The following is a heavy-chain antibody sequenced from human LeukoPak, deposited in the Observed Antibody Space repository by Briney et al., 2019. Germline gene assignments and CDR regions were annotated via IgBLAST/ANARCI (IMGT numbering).Heavy chain of an antibody. CDR2: IKQDGSEK. CDR1: GFTFSSYW. D-gene: IGHD3-16*01. CDR3: ASGRQLGY. Sequence: GGSLRPSCAASGFTFSSYWMSWVRQAPGKGLEWVANIKQDGSEKYVDSVKGRFTISRDNAKNSLYLQMNSLRAEDTALYYCASGRQLGYWGQGTLVTVSS. V-gene: IGHV3-7*01. J-gene: IGHJ4*02.